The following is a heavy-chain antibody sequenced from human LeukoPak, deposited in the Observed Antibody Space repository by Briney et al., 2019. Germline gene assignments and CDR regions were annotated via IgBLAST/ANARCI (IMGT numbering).Heavy chain of an antibody. J-gene: IGHJ4*02. Sequence: ASVKVSCKASGYSFTSNVISWVRQAPGQGLEWMGWISAYNGNTNYAQKLQGRVTMTTDTSTSTAYMELRSLRSDDTAVYYCARDTEVVVITGNYFDYWGQGTLVTVSS. D-gene: IGHD3-22*01. CDR2: ISAYNGNT. V-gene: IGHV1-18*01. CDR1: GYSFTSNV. CDR3: ARDTEVVVITGNYFDY.